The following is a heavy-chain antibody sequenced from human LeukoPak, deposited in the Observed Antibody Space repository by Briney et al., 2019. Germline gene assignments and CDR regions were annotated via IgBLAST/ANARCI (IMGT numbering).Heavy chain of an antibody. J-gene: IGHJ4*02. CDR3: ATSNVEAGMDFDH. V-gene: IGHV5-51*01. Sequence: GESLKISCKGSGYSFTSYWIGWVRQMPGKGLEWMGIIYPGDSDTRYSPSFQGQVTISADKSISTAYLQWSSLKASDSAIYYCATSNVEAGMDFDHWGQGTLVTVSS. D-gene: IGHD1-1*01. CDR2: IYPGDSDT. CDR1: GYSFTSYW.